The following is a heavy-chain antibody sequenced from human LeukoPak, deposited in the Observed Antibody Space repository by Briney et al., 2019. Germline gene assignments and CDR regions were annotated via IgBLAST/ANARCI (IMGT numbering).Heavy chain of an antibody. J-gene: IGHJ3*01. CDR3: ARISSSNWYNERGAFDV. Sequence: SETLSLTCTVSGGSISSYYWSWLRQPPGKGLEWLGYIYYSGSTNYNPSLKSRVTISVDTSKHQFSLKLSSVTAADTAVYYCARISSSNWYNERGAFDVWGQGTMVTVSS. CDR1: GGSISSYY. D-gene: IGHD6-13*01. V-gene: IGHV4-59*01. CDR2: IYYSGST.